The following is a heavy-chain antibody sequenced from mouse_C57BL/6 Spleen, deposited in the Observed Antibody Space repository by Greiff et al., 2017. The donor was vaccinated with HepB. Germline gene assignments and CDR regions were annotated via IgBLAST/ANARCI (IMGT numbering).Heavy chain of an antibody. CDR2: IYPGSGST. J-gene: IGHJ2*01. CDR3: AREGITTVVASDY. CDR1: GYTFTSYW. D-gene: IGHD1-1*01. V-gene: IGHV1-55*01. Sequence: QVQLQQPGAELVKPGASVKMSCKASGYTFTSYWITWVKQRPGQGLEWIGDIYPGSGSTNYNEKFKSKATLTVDTSSSTAYMQLSSLTSEDSAVYDCAREGITTVVASDYWGQGTTLTVSS.